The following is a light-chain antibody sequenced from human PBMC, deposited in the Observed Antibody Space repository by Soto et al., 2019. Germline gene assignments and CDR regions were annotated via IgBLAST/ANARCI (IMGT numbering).Light chain of an antibody. CDR3: QQRSSWPPT. CDR1: QSVSSF. V-gene: IGKV3-11*01. J-gene: IGKJ4*01. Sequence: EIVLTQSPATLSLSPGEGATLSCRASQSVSSFLVWYQQKPGQAPRLLTPGIPARFSVSGSGTDFTLSISSLEPEDVAVYYCQQRSSWPPTFGGGTKVAIK.